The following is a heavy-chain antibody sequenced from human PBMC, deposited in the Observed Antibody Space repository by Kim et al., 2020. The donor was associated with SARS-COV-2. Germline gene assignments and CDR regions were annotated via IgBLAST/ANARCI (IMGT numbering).Heavy chain of an antibody. D-gene: IGHD3-3*01. CDR2: IYYSGST. Sequence: SETLSLTCSVSGDSISSSNYHWDWIRQPPGKGLEWIGNIYYSGSTYYNPSLKSRVTISVDTSKNQFSLKLSSVTATDTAVYYCARLITIRDYFDSWGQGALVTVS. CDR3: ARLITIRDYFDS. V-gene: IGHV4-39*01. J-gene: IGHJ4*02. CDR1: GDSISSSNYH.